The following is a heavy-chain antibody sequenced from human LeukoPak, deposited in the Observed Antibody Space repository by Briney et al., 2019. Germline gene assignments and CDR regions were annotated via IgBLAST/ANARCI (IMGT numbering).Heavy chain of an antibody. CDR1: GYTFTGYY. Sequence: ASVKVSCKASGYTFTGYYMHWVRQAPGQGLEWMGWINPNSGGTNYVQKFQGWVTMTRDTSISTAYMELSRLRSDDTAVYYCARMRPHSQRGGMDVWGQGTTVTVSS. CDR3: ARMRPHSQRGGMDV. J-gene: IGHJ6*02. CDR2: INPNSGGT. V-gene: IGHV1-2*04. D-gene: IGHD1-14*01.